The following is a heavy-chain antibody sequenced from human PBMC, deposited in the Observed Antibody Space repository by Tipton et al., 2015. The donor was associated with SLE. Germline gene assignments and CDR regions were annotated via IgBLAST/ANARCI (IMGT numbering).Heavy chain of an antibody. CDR2: INAGNGNT. J-gene: IGHJ4*02. D-gene: IGHD1-26*01. Sequence: QVQLVQSGPEVKKPGASVKVSCKASGYTFTSYAMHWVRQDPGQRLEWMGWINAGNGNTKYSQKFQGRVTITRDTSASTAYMELSSLRSEDTAVYCCARDSMDSGSYDYWGQGTLVTVSS. CDR3: ARDSMDSGSYDY. V-gene: IGHV1-3*01. CDR1: GYTFTSYA.